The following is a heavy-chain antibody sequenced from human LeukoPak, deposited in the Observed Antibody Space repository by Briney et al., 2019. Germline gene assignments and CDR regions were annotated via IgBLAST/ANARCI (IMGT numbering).Heavy chain of an antibody. Sequence: SETLSLTCTVSGFYVSSGYYWGWIRPPPGEGLQWIGSIYHRGTTYYNPSLKSRVSMSVDTSKNQFSLKLSSVTAADTAVYYCARSPRGVTATIYFDYWGQGTLVTASS. V-gene: IGHV4-38-2*02. D-gene: IGHD2-21*02. CDR3: ARSPRGVTATIYFDY. CDR1: GFYVSSGYY. J-gene: IGHJ4*02. CDR2: IYHRGTT.